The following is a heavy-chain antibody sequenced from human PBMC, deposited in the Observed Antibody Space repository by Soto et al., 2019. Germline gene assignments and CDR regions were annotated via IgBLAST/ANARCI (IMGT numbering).Heavy chain of an antibody. J-gene: IGHJ4*02. CDR2: INHSGST. V-gene: IGHV4-34*01. CDR1: GGSFSGYY. CDR3: ARDKITGLFDY. D-gene: IGHD2-8*02. Sequence: PSETLSLTCAVYGGSFSGYYWTWIRQPPGTGLEWIGEINHSGSTNYNPSLKSRVTISLDTSKNHFSLKLTSVTAADTAVYHCARDKITGLFDYWGQGTLVTVSS.